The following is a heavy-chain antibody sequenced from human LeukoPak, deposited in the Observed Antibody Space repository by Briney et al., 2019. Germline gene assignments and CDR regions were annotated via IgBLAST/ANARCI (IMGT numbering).Heavy chain of an antibody. D-gene: IGHD3-3*01. CDR2: ISSSSSYI. Sequence: PGGSLRLSCAASGFTFSSYAMSWVRQAPGKGLEWVSSISSSSSYIYYADSVKGRFTISRDNAKNSLYLQMNSLRAEDTAVYYCARENYDFWSGYYTPAFDYWGQGTLVTVSS. V-gene: IGHV3-21*01. CDR3: ARENYDFWSGYYTPAFDY. J-gene: IGHJ4*02. CDR1: GFTFSSYA.